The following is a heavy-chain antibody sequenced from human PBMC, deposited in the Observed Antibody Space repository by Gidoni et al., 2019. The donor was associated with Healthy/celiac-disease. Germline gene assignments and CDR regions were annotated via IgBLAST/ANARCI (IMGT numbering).Heavy chain of an antibody. CDR3: AREGSYYYDSSGYYYSPPDY. V-gene: IGHV1-46*01. CDR2: INPSGGST. D-gene: IGHD3-22*01. CDR1: GYTFTSYY. Sequence: VQLVQSGAEVKKPGASVKVSCKASGYTFTSYYMHWVRQAPGQGLEWMGIINPSGGSTSYAQKFQGRVTMTRDTATSTVYMELSSLRSEDTAVYYCAREGSYYYDSSGYYYSPPDYWGQGTLVTVSS. J-gene: IGHJ4*02.